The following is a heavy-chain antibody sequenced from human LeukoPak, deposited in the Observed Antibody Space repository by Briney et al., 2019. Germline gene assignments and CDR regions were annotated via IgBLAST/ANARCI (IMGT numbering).Heavy chain of an antibody. CDR2: ISYDGSSK. CDR3: AKASSNYFDGSGHFDY. Sequence: PGGSLRLSCAASGFTFSSYGMHWVRQAPGKGLEWVAFISYDGSSKYYADSVKGRFTISRDNSKYTLYLQMNSLRAEDTAVYYCAKASSNYFDGSGHFDYWGQGILVTVSS. CDR1: GFTFSSYG. J-gene: IGHJ4*02. D-gene: IGHD3-22*01. V-gene: IGHV3-30*18.